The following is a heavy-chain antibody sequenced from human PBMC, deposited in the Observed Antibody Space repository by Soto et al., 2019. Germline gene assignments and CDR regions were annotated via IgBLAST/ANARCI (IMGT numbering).Heavy chain of an antibody. Sequence: ASVKVSCQASGYTFTGYGISWVRQAPGQGLEWMGWISAYNGNTNYAQKLQGRVTMTTDTSTSTAYMELRSLRSDDTAVYYCARRYCSGGSCWVGYYYYGMDVWGQGTTVTVSS. CDR1: GYTFTGYG. D-gene: IGHD2-15*01. V-gene: IGHV1-18*01. CDR3: ARRYCSGGSCWVGYYYYGMDV. J-gene: IGHJ6*02. CDR2: ISAYNGNT.